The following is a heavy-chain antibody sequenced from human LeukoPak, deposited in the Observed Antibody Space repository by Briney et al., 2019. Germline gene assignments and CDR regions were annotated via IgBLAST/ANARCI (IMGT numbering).Heavy chain of an antibody. J-gene: IGHJ4*02. CDR1: GGSISSGDYY. CDR3: ARGRGVRELVFDYFDY. V-gene: IGHV4-30-4*01. D-gene: IGHD1-26*01. Sequence: PSQTPSLTCTVSGGSISSGDYYWSWIRQPPGKGLEWIGYIYYSGSTYYNPSLKSRVTISVDTSKNQFSLKLSSVTAADTAVYYCARGRGVRELVFDYFDYWGQGTLVTVSS. CDR2: IYYSGST.